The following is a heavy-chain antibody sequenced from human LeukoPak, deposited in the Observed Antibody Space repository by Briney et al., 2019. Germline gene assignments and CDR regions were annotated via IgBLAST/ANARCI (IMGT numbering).Heavy chain of an antibody. CDR3: AKPTSGSGSFLIDY. CDR2: IWDDGSYK. D-gene: IGHD1-26*01. CDR1: GFIFSNYG. J-gene: IGHJ4*02. V-gene: IGHV3-33*06. Sequence: GRSLRLSCAASGFIFSNYGMHWVRQAPGKGLEWVAVIWDDGSYKYYADSVKGRFTISRDNSKNTLYLQMNSLRAEDTAVYYCAKPTSGSGSFLIDYWGQGTLVTVSS.